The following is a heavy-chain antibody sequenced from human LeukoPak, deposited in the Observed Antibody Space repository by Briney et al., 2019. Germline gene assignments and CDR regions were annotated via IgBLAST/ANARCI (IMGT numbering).Heavy chain of an antibody. V-gene: IGHV3-74*01. Sequence: GGSLRLSCAASGFTFSSYWMHWVRHAPGKGLVWVSRINSDGSSTSYADSVKGRFTISRDNAKNTLYLQMNSLRAEDTAVYYCANLYCSSTSCHTPFDYWGQGTLVTVSS. CDR1: GFTFSSYW. CDR3: ANLYCSSTSCHTPFDY. J-gene: IGHJ4*02. CDR2: INSDGSST. D-gene: IGHD2-2*02.